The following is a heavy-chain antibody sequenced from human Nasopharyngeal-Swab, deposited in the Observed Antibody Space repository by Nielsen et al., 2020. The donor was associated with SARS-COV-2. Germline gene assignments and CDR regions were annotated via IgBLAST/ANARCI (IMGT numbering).Heavy chain of an antibody. CDR2: INIDGSIT. D-gene: IGHD3-16*02. V-gene: IGHV3-74*01. CDR1: GYTFSNYW. J-gene: IGHJ5*02. CDR3: ARDDYVWGSYRYRNYNWFDP. Sequence: GSLRLSCAASGYTFSNYWMHWVRQVPGKGLVWVSRINIDGSITDYADSVKGRFTISRDNAKNTLYLQMNSLRAEDTAVYYCARDDYVWGSYRYRNYNWFDPWGQGTLVTVSS.